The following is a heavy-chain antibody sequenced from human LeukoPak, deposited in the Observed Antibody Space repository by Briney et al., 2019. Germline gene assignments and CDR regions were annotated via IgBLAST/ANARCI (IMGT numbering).Heavy chain of an antibody. V-gene: IGHV3-48*03. CDR1: GFTFSDYE. CDR3: AREMKDSSGSFLAH. CDR2: ISGRSSTK. Sequence: GGSLRLSCAVSGFTFSDYEMNWVRQAPGKGLEWVSYISGRSSTKYYADSVRGRFTVSRDNAKSSLYLQMNSLRAEDTALYYCAREMKDSSGSFLAHWGQGTLVTVSS. D-gene: IGHD3-22*01. J-gene: IGHJ4*02.